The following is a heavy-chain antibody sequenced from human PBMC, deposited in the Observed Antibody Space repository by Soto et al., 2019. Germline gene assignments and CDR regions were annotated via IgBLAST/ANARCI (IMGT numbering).Heavy chain of an antibody. CDR2: INAGNYNT. D-gene: IGHD4-17*01. CDR1: GYTFTSYA. CDR3: AGCNDYGDYVRYFDL. Sequence: QVQLVQSGAEVKKPGASVKVSCKASGYTFTSYAMHWVRQAPGQRLAWMGWINAGNYNTKYSQKFQGRVTITGDKSVSTASMELSSVGSDDTAVYYCAGCNDYGDYVRYFDLWGRGTLVTVSS. V-gene: IGHV1-3*01. J-gene: IGHJ2*01.